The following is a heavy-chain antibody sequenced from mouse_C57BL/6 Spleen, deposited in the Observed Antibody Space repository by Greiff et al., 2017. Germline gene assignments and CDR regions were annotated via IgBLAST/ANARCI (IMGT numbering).Heavy chain of an antibody. V-gene: IGHV5-9-1*02. CDR1: GFTFSSYA. CDR3: TRAWPSYWYFDV. Sequence: DVHLVESGEGLVKPGGSLKLSCAASGFTFSSYAMSWVRQTPEKRLEWVAYISSGGDYIYYADTVKGRFTISRDNARNTLYLQMSSLKSEDTAMYYCTRAWPSYWYFDVWGTGTTVTVSS. CDR2: ISSGGDYI. J-gene: IGHJ1*03.